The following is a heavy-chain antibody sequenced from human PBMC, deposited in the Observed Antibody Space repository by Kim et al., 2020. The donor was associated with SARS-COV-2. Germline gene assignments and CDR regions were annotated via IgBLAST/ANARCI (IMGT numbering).Heavy chain of an antibody. CDR2: ISSSGSSI. CDR1: GFTFSDYY. J-gene: IGHJ4*02. D-gene: IGHD3-22*01. Sequence: GGSLRLSCAASGFTFSDYYMSWIRQAPGKGLEWVSYISSSGSSIYYADSVKGRFTISRDNAKKSLYLQMNSLRAEDTAVYYCARVRVSITLIVVVREPPDYWGQGTVVTVSS. V-gene: IGHV3-11*01. CDR3: ARVRVSITLIVVVREPPDY.